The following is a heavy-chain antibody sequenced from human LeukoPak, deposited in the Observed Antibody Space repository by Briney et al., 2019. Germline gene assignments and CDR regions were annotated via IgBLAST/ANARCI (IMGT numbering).Heavy chain of an antibody. D-gene: IGHD2-8*01. CDR3: ARENGQVYYYYGMDV. Sequence: VASVKVSCKASGYTFTSYDINWVRQATGQGLEWMGWMNPNSGNTGYAQKFQGRVTITADKSTSTAYMELSSLRSEDTAVYYCARENGQVYYYYGMDVWGQGTTVTVSS. J-gene: IGHJ6*02. CDR1: GYTFTSYD. V-gene: IGHV1-8*01. CDR2: MNPNSGNT.